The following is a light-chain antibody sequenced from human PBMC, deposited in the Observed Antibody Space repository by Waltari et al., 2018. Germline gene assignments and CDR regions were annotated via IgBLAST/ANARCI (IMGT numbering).Light chain of an antibody. V-gene: IGKV1-39*01. CDR3: QQSYSRRT. Sequence: DIQMTQSPSSLSASVGDRVTITCRASQSISSYLNWYQQKPGKAPKLLIYAASSLQSGVPSRFSGSGSRTDFTLTISSLQPEDFATYYCQQSYSRRTFGQGTKV. CDR2: AAS. J-gene: IGKJ1*01. CDR1: QSISSY.